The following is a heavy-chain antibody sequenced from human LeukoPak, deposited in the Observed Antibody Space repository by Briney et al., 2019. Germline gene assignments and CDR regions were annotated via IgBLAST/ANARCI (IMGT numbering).Heavy chain of an antibody. CDR3: ARDVYGGTDY. CDR2: IKQDGSEK. Sequence: PGGSLRLSCAASGFTFSTSWMSWVRQAPGKGLEWVANIKQDGSEKYYVDSVKGRFTISRDNAKNSLYLQVNSLRAEDTAVYYCARDVYGGTDYWGQGTLVTVSS. D-gene: IGHD4-23*01. J-gene: IGHJ4*02. V-gene: IGHV3-7*01. CDR1: GFTFSTSW.